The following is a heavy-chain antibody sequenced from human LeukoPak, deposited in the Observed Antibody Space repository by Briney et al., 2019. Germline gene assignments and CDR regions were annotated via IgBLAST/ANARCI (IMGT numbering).Heavy chain of an antibody. V-gene: IGHV4-39*07. D-gene: IGHD6-13*01. CDR3: ARGGAAAGYFDY. CDR1: GGSISSSSYY. CDR2: IYHSGST. Sequence: SQTLSLTCTVSGGSISSSSYYWGWIRQPPGKGLEWIGSIYHSGSTYYNPSLKSRVTISVDTSKNQFSLKLSSVTAADTAVYYCARGGAAAGYFDYWGQGTLVTVSS. J-gene: IGHJ4*02.